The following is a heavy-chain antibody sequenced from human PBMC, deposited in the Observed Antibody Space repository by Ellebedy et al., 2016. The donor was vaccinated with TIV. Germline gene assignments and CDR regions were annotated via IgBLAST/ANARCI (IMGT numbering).Heavy chain of an antibody. CDR2: INPNSGDT. CDR1: GYTFTDLY. V-gene: IGHV1-2*02. D-gene: IGHD3-16*01. J-gene: IGHJ4*02. CDR3: ARGPLWTRTGDY. Sequence: AASVKVSCKASGYTFTDLYIHWMRQAPGQGLEWMGWINPNSGDTNHAQQFQGRVTMTTDTSTSTAYMELRSLRSDDTAVYYCARGPLWTRTGDYWGQGTLVTVSS.